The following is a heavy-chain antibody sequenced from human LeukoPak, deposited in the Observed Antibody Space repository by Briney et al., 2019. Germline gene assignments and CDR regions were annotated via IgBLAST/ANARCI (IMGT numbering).Heavy chain of an antibody. CDR1: GFTFSNYA. V-gene: IGHV3-30*04. Sequence: GGSLRLSCAASGFTFSNYAMHWVRQAPGKGLDWVAVVSFHGTDKFYADSVKGRFTISRDNSKNTLYLQMNSLIPEDTAVYYCARAVPSRQAIDYWGQGTLVTVSS. J-gene: IGHJ4*02. CDR3: ARAVPSRQAIDY. CDR2: VSFHGTDK.